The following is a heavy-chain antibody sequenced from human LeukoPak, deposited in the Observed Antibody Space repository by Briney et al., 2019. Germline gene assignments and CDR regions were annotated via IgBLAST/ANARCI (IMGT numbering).Heavy chain of an antibody. CDR1: GFTFSSYA. CDR3: AKDGIAVAGTRSDY. D-gene: IGHD6-19*01. Sequence: GGSLRLSCAASGFTFSSYAMSWVRQAPGKGLEWVSAISGSGGSTYYADSVKGRFTISRDNSKNTLYLQMNSLRAEDTAVYYYAKDGIAVAGTRSDYWGQGTLVTVSS. V-gene: IGHV3-23*01. J-gene: IGHJ4*02. CDR2: ISGSGGST.